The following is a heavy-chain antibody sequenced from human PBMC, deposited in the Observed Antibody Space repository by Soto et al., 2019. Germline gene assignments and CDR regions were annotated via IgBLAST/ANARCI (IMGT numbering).Heavy chain of an antibody. Sequence: EVQLVESGGDLVQPGRSLRLSCAASGFTFRDYAMHWVRRAPGKGLEWVSGIKWNGDVIGYADSVKGRFTISRDNAKNSLYLQMNSLRGEDTALYYCAKDIWLYDYGMDVWGQGTTVTVSS. D-gene: IGHD3-16*01. CDR3: AKDIWLYDYGMDV. CDR1: GFTFRDYA. J-gene: IGHJ6*02. V-gene: IGHV3-9*01. CDR2: IKWNGDVI.